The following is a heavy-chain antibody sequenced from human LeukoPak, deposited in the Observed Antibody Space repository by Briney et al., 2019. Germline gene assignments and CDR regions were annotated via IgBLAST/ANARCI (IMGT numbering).Heavy chain of an antibody. D-gene: IGHD4-17*01. CDR1: GGSFSGYY. V-gene: IGHV4-34*01. CDR3: ASRRSYGDSHPYNYYGMDV. Sequence: KPSETLSLTCTVYGGSFSGYYWSWIRQPPGKGLEWIGEINHSGSTNYNPSLKSRVTISVDTSKNQFSLKLSSVTAADTAVYYCASRRSYGDSHPYNYYGMDVWGQGTTVTVSS. CDR2: INHSGST. J-gene: IGHJ6*02.